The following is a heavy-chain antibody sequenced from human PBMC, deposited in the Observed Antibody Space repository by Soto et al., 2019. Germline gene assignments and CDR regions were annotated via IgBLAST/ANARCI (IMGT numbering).Heavy chain of an antibody. CDR2: VSIGGST. J-gene: IGHJ4*02. Sequence: GGSLRLSCAASGFTFSSYAMGWVRQGPGKGLEWVAVVSIGGSTHYADSVRGRFTIARDNSKNTLSLQMNSLTAEDTAVYFCAKRRGAGGHFDYWGQGALVTAPQ. CDR3: AKRRGAGGHFDY. D-gene: IGHD2-15*01. CDR1: GFTFSSYA. V-gene: IGHV3-23*01.